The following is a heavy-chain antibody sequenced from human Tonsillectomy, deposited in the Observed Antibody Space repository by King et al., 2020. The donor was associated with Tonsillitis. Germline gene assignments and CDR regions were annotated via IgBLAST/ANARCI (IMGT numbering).Heavy chain of an antibody. CDR1: GFTFSSYG. CDR2: ISYDGSNK. CDR3: ARSGPDY. Sequence: VQLVESGGGVVQPGRSLRLSCAASGFTFSSYGMHWVRQAPGKGLEWVAVISYDGSNKYYADSVKGRFTISRDNPKTTLYLQMNSLRAEDTAVYYCARSGPDYWGQGTLVTVSP. D-gene: IGHD6-19*01. J-gene: IGHJ4*02. V-gene: IGHV3-30*03.